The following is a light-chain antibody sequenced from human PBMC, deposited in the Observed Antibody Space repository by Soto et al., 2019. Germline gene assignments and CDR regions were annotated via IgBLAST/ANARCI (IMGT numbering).Light chain of an antibody. CDR3: QQSHSTPLT. J-gene: IGKJ4*01. Sequence: DIQVIQSPSSLSASVGARVTITCRASLRISTYLNWYQHKPGKAPKLLIYGASSLQSGVPSRFSGSGSGTDFTLTISSLHPEDSATYYCQQSHSTPLTFGGWTHLEI. CDR2: GAS. V-gene: IGKV1-39*01. CDR1: LRISTY.